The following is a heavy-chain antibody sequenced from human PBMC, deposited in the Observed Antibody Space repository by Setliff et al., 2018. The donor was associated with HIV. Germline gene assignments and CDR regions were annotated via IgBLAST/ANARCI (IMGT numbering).Heavy chain of an antibody. V-gene: IGHV1-2*02. D-gene: IGHD3-3*02. CDR3: ARGTAPRPASVLEFLEWLFPNWFNP. J-gene: IGHJ5*02. CDR1: GYTFTDYY. Sequence: GASVKVSCKASGYTFTDYYMQWVRQAPGQGLGWMAWINPNSGVTGYAQKFQGRVTMTRNTSISTAYMEMSSLRSDDTAVYYCARGTAPRPASVLEFLEWLFPNWFNPWGQGTLVTVSS. CDR2: INPNSGVT.